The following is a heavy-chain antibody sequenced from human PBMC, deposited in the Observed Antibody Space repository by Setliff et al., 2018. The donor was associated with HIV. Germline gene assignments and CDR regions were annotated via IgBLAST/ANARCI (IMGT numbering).Heavy chain of an antibody. V-gene: IGHV3-21*04. CDR3: ARDKGPPPVVHLDY. Sequence: PGGSLRLSCAASGFIFNNYDMNWVRQAPGKGPEWVSSITTDSNYIYYADSVKGRFTISRDNAKNSLYLQMNSLRAEDTAMYYCARDKGPPPVVHLDYWGQGTLVTVSS. J-gene: IGHJ4*02. D-gene: IGHD3-10*02. CDR1: GFIFNNYD. CDR2: ITTDSNYI.